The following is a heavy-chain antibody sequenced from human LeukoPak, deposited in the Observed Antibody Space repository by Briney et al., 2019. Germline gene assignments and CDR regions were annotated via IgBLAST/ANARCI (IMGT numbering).Heavy chain of an antibody. CDR2: INPNSGGT. V-gene: IGHV1-2*02. D-gene: IGHD6-19*01. Sequence: ASVKVSCKASGYTFTGYYMHWVRQAPGQGLEWMGWINPNSGGTNYAQKFQGRVTMTRDTSISTAYMELSRLRSDDTAVYYCARSSIGPGYSSGSLFNYWGQGTLVTVSS. J-gene: IGHJ4*02. CDR3: ARSSIGPGYSSGSLFNY. CDR1: GYTFTGYY.